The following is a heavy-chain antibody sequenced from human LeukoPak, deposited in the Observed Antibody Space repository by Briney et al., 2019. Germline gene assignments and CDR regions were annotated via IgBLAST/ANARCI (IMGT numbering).Heavy chain of an antibody. Sequence: GESLKISCKGSGYSFTSYWIGWVRQMPGKGLEWMGIIYPGDSDTRYSPSFQGQVTISADKSISTAYLQWSSLKASDTAMYYCAREGRDGYTHYYYYMDVWGKGTTVTVSS. D-gene: IGHD5-24*01. CDR1: GYSFTSYW. CDR2: IYPGDSDT. J-gene: IGHJ6*03. V-gene: IGHV5-51*01. CDR3: AREGRDGYTHYYYYMDV.